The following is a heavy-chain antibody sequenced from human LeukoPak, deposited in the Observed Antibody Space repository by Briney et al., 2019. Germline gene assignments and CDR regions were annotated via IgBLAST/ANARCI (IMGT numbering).Heavy chain of an antibody. J-gene: IGHJ3*02. Sequence: GASVKVSCKASGGTFSSYAISWVRQAPGQGLEWMGWISAYNGNTNYAQKLQGRVTMTTDTSTSTAYMELRSLRSDDTAVYYCARVMVRGREIAFDIWGQGTMVTVSS. CDR3: ARVMVRGREIAFDI. D-gene: IGHD3-10*01. CDR1: GGTFSSYA. V-gene: IGHV1-18*01. CDR2: ISAYNGNT.